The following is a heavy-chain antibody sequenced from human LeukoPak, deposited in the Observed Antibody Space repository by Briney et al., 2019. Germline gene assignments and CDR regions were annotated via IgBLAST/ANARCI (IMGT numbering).Heavy chain of an antibody. J-gene: IGHJ5*02. D-gene: IGHD2-15*01. CDR3: ARRAGYCSGGSCPANWFDP. CDR2: IYPGDSDI. Sequence: GESQKISCKGSGYSFTSYWIGWVRQMPGKGLEWMGIIYPGDSDIRYSPSFQGQVTISVDRSISTAYLQWSSLKASDTAIYYCARRAGYCSGGSCPANWFDPWGQGTLVTVSS. V-gene: IGHV5-51*01. CDR1: GYSFTSYW.